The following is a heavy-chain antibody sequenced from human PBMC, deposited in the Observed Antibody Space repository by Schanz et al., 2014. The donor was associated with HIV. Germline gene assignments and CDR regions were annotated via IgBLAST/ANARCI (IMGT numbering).Heavy chain of an antibody. CDR1: GFTFEDYA. CDR2: ISWNSGSR. D-gene: IGHD3-16*01. V-gene: IGHV3-9*01. J-gene: IGHJ3*02. Sequence: EVFLVESGGALVQPGRSLRLSCAASGFTFEDYAMHWVRQAPGKGLEWVSGISWNSGSRGYAESVKGRFTISRDNAKNTLYLQMNSLRAEDTALYYCAKEMVSRYYGDAFNIWGQGTMVTVSS. CDR3: AKEMVSRYYGDAFNI.